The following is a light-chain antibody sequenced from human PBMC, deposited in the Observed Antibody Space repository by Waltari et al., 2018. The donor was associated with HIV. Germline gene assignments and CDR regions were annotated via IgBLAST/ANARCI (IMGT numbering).Light chain of an antibody. V-gene: IGKV3-11*01. CDR3: QQRSNWPRT. Sequence: EIVLTQSPATLSLSPGERATLSGRAGQSVSRYLAWYRQKPGQAPRLLIYDASNRATGIPARFSGSGSGSDFTLTISSLEPEDFAVYYCQQRSNWPRTFGQGTKVEIK. CDR2: DAS. J-gene: IGKJ1*01. CDR1: QSVSRY.